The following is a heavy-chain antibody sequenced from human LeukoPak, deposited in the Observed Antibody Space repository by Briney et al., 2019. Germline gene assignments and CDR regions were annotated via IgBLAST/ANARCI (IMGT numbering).Heavy chain of an antibody. V-gene: IGHV3-21*01. CDR3: ARDMGNYYDSSGYAYAFDI. D-gene: IGHD3-22*01. CDR2: ISNSSSYI. CDR1: GFTLSSYK. Sequence: AGGALRLSCAASGFTLSSYKMNWVRQAPGEGLEWVSSISNSSSYIYYADSVKGRFTISRDNAKNSLYLQMNSLRAEDTAVYYCARDMGNYYDSSGYAYAFDIWGQGTMVTVSS. J-gene: IGHJ3*02.